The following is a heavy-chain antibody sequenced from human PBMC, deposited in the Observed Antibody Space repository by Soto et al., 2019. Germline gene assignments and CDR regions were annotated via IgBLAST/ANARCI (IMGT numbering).Heavy chain of an antibody. CDR3: ARLGYCSSTSCYASIAPHGMDV. D-gene: IGHD2-2*01. CDR2: IDPSDSYT. V-gene: IGHV5-10-1*01. J-gene: IGHJ6*02. Sequence: SLXISCKVSGYSFTSYWISWVRQMPGKCLEWMGRIDPSDSYTNYSPSFQGHVTISADKSISTAYLQWSSLKASDTAMYYCARLGYCSSTSCYASIAPHGMDVWGQGTTVTVSS. CDR1: GYSFTSYW.